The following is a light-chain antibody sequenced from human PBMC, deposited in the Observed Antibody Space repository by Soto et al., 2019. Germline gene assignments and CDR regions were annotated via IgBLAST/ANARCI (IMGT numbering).Light chain of an antibody. CDR3: QQSYSTTDT. Sequence: DIQMTQSPSSLSASVGDRVTITCRASQSISSDLNWYQQKTGKAPKLLIYAASSLQSGVPSRFSGSGSGTDFTLTISSLQPEDFATYYCQQSYSTTDTFGEGTKLEIK. CDR1: QSISSD. V-gene: IGKV1-39*01. CDR2: AAS. J-gene: IGKJ2*01.